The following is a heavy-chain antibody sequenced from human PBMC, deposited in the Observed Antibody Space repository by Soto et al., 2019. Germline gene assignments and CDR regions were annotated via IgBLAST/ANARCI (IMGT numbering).Heavy chain of an antibody. CDR1: GYSFTSYG. Sequence: GESLKISCKGSGYSFTSYGISWVRQAPGQGLEWMGWISAYNGNTNYAQKLQGRVTMTTDTSTSTAYMELRSLRSDDTAVYYCARERWLQLAHYYYYGMDVWGQGTTVTVSS. CDR2: ISAYNGNT. D-gene: IGHD5-12*01. J-gene: IGHJ6*02. CDR3: ARERWLQLAHYYYYGMDV. V-gene: IGHV1-18*01.